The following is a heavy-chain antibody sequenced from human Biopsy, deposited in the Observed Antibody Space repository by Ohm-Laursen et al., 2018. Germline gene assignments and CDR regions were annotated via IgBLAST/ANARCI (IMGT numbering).Heavy chain of an antibody. V-gene: IGHV3-11*04. J-gene: IGHJ4*02. CDR1: GFIFSDYY. CDR3: ARDQRGPSLLEAKLTPNYFDY. Sequence: SLRLSCTASGFIFSDYYMSWIRQAPGKGLEWVSNINSVGTIYYADSVRGRFTISRDNAKNSLYLQMNSLRAEDTAVYYCARDQRGPSLLEAKLTPNYFDYWGRGSLVTVSS. D-gene: IGHD1-1*01. CDR2: INSVGTI.